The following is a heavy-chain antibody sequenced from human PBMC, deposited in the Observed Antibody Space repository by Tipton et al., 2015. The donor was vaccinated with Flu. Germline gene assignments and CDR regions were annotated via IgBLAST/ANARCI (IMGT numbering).Heavy chain of an antibody. CDR1: GGSISSGSYY. D-gene: IGHD3-22*01. V-gene: IGHV4-61*02. CDR3: ARVRSYYDSSGYYYAFDY. Sequence: TLSLTCTVSGGSISSGSYYWSWIRQPAGKGLEWIGRIYTSGSTNYNPSLKSRVTISVDTSKNQLSLKLSSVTAADTVVYYCARVRSYYDSSGYYYAFDYWGQGTLVTVSS. J-gene: IGHJ4*02. CDR2: IYTSGST.